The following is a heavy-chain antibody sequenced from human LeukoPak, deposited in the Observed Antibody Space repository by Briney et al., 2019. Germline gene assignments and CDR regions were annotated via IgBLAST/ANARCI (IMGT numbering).Heavy chain of an antibody. CDR1: GFTFSSSA. CDR3: AKGGKWDVTPFDY. CDR2: ISGGGGST. D-gene: IGHD1-26*01. J-gene: IGHJ4*02. V-gene: IGHV3-23*01. Sequence: GGSLRLSCAASGFTFSSSAMNWVRQAPGKGLEWVSTISGGGGSTYYADSVKGRFTISRDNSKNTLYLQVNSLRAEDTAVYYCAKGGKWDVTPFDYWGQGILVTVSS.